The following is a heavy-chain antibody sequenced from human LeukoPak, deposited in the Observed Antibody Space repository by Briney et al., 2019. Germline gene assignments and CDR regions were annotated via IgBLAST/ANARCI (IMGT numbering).Heavy chain of an antibody. CDR3: AKGAQVVVAATSVY. D-gene: IGHD2-15*01. J-gene: IGHJ4*02. V-gene: IGHV3-23*01. CDR2: ISGGGVGT. CDR1: GFTFSSYA. Sequence: PGGSLRLSCAASGFTFSSYAMSWVRQAPGKGLVWVSGISGGGVGTYYADSVKGRFTISRDNSKNALYLQMNSLRAEDTAVYYCAKGAQVVVAATSVYWGQGTLVTVSS.